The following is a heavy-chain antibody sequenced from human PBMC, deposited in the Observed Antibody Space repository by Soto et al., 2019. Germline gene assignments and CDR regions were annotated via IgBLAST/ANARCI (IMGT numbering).Heavy chain of an antibody. CDR2: IWYDGSNK. CDR3: ARDPTGYCSSTSCYTVGYYYYGMDV. Sequence: VGSLRLSCAASGFTFSSYGMHWVRQAPGKGLEWVAVIWYDGSNKYYADSVKGRFTISRDNSKNTLYLQMNSLRAEDTAVYYCARDPTGYCSSTSCYTVGYYYYGMDVWGQGTTVTVS. J-gene: IGHJ6*02. CDR1: GFTFSSYG. V-gene: IGHV3-33*01. D-gene: IGHD2-2*02.